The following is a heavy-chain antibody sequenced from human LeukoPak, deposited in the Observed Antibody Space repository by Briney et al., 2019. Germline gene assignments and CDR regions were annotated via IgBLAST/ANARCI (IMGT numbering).Heavy chain of an antibody. CDR1: GGSLNSTGYS. CDR3: ARVYSSGWYHWFDP. CDR2: LSYSGST. V-gene: IGHV4-39*07. Sequence: SETLSLTCTVSGGSLNSTGYSWGWVRQSPGKGLEWIASLSYSGSTYSNLSLKSRVTISLDASRNQFSLKLTSVTAADMALYYCARVYSSGWYHWFDPWGQGALVTVSS. J-gene: IGHJ5*02. D-gene: IGHD6-19*01.